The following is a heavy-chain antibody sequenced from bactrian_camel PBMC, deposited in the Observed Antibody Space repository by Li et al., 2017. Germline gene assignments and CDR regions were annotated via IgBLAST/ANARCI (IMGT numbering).Heavy chain of an antibody. J-gene: IGHJ4*01. CDR3: AAARRGSGRTCSDTDDYDL. CDR2: AYINTRSA. Sequence: HVQLVESGGGAVQAGGSLSLSCAASGYTRSDYCLGWFRQAPGNAREEVAVAYINTRSAKYDDSMRGRSTISQDNAKNTLDLQINDLKPEDTAIYYCAAARRGSGRTCSDTDDYDLTGQGTQVTVS. V-gene: IGHV3S1*01. D-gene: IGHD3*01. CDR1: GYTRSDYC.